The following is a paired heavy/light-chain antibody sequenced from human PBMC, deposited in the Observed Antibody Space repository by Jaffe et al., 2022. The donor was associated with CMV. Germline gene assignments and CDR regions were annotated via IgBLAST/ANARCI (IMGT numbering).Heavy chain of an antibody. CDR3: ARDYLLTGYPDAFDI. D-gene: IGHD3-9*01. CDR2: IGAYNGNT. J-gene: IGHJ3*02. Sequence: QVQLVQSGAEMKKPGASVRVSCKASGYTFSSYGISWVRQAPGQGLEWMGRIGAYNGNTKYAQKFQGRVTVTTDTSTSSVYLELRSLRSDDTAVYYCARDYLLTGYPDAFDIWGQGTMVTVSS. CDR1: GYTFSSYG. V-gene: IGHV1-18*01.
Light chain of an antibody. CDR3: MQGAHWPYT. CDR2: KVS. CDR1: QSLVYSDGNTY. J-gene: IGKJ2*01. Sequence: DVVMTQSPFSLPVTLGQPASISCRSSQSLVYSDGNTYVNWFQQRPGQSPRRLIYKVSNRDSGVPDRFSGSGSGTDFTLKITRVEAEDVGVYYCMQGAHWPYTFGQGTKLEIK. V-gene: IGKV2-30*01.